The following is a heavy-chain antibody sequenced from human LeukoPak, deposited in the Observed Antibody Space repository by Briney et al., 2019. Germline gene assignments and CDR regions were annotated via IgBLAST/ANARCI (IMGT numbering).Heavy chain of an antibody. CDR2: ISYDGGKT. CDR1: GFIFSGYA. D-gene: IGHD3-22*01. Sequence: GGSLRLSCAASGFIFSGYAMHWVRQAPGKGLEWVAVISYDGGKTYYADSVKGRFTISRDNSKSTLYLQMNSLRAEDTAIYYCAKDLAYDSSDYHVIFDCWGQGTLVTVSS. J-gene: IGHJ4*02. CDR3: AKDLAYDSSDYHVIFDC. V-gene: IGHV3-30-3*02.